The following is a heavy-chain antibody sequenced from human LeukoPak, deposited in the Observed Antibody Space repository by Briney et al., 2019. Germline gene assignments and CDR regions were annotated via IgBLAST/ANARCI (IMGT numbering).Heavy chain of an antibody. D-gene: IGHD1-14*01. Sequence: GGSLRLSCAASGFTFSSYAMSWVRQAPGKGLEWVSAISGSGGSTYYADSVKGRFTSSRDNSRNTMYLQMNSLRAEDPAVYYCARGPGVRIDYWGQGTLVTVSS. V-gene: IGHV3-23*01. J-gene: IGHJ4*02. CDR2: ISGSGGST. CDR1: GFTFSSYA. CDR3: ARGPGVRIDY.